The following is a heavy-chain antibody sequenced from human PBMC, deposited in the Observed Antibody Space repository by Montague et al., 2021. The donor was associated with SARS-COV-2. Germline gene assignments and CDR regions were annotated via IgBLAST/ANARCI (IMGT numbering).Heavy chain of an antibody. D-gene: IGHD6-13*01. CDR2: ISRNSGSI. J-gene: IGHJ5*02. CDR3: AKDGSSSWYGWFDP. CDR1: GFTFDDYA. Sequence: SLRLSCAASGFTFDDYAMHWVRQAPGKGLEWVSGISRNSGSIGYADSVKGRFTTSRDNAKNSLYLQMNSLRAEDTALYYCAKDGSSSWYGWFDPWGQGTLVTVSS. V-gene: IGHV3-9*01.